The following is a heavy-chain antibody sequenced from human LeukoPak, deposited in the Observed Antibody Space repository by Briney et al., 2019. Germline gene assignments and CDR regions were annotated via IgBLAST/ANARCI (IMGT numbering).Heavy chain of an antibody. Sequence: SETLSLTCGVSGYSINSNYYWGWIRQPPGKGLEWIGSFYHSGSTHYNPSLKSRVTMSLDASKNEFSLKLRSVTAADTAMHYCARDQNTWSYRYYSYMDVWGKGTTVTVS. CDR3: ARDQNTWSYRYYSYMDV. CDR1: GYSINSNYY. J-gene: IGHJ6*03. V-gene: IGHV4-38-2*02. D-gene: IGHD3-16*01. CDR2: FYHSGST.